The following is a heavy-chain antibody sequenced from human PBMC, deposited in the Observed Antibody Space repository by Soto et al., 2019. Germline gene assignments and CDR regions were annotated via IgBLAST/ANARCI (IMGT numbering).Heavy chain of an antibody. CDR3: ARFGYSHSARFVEY. D-gene: IGHD5-12*01. V-gene: IGHV4-38-2*01. J-gene: IGHJ4*02. CDR2: IYHTEST. Sequence: SETLSLTCAVSGHSISSGVYYWGWVRQPPGKGLEWIGSIYHTESTYYNPSLKSRVTMSVDTSKNQLSLKLSSMTAADTAVYFCARFGYSHSARFVEYWGSVTRVTVS. CDR1: GHSISSGVYY.